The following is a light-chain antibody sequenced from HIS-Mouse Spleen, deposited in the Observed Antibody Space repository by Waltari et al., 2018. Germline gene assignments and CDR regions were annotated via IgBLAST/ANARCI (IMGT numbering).Light chain of an antibody. CDR2: GSS. J-gene: IGKJ1*01. V-gene: IGKV3-15*01. Sequence: EIVMTQSPATLSVSPGERATLSCRASQSVSSNLAWYQQKPGQAPRLLISGSSTRATGIPARFSGSGSGTEFTLTISSMQSEDFAVYYCQQYNNRRTFGQGTKVEIK. CDR1: QSVSSN. CDR3: QQYNNRRT.